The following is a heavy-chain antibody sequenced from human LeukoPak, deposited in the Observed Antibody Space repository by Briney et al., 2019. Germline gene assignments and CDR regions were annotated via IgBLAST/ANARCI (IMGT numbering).Heavy chain of an antibody. D-gene: IGHD3-22*01. V-gene: IGHV4-61*08. CDR3: ARAYYQRAESGYYDSSGYSTRLWYFDL. CDR2: IYYSGST. CDR1: GGSISSGDYY. J-gene: IGHJ2*01. Sequence: SETLSLTCTVSGGSISSGDYYWRWIRQPPGKGLEWIGYIYYSGSTNYNPSLKSRVTISVDTSKNQFSLKLSSVTAADTAVYYCARAYYQRAESGYYDSSGYSTRLWYFDLWGRGTLVTVSS.